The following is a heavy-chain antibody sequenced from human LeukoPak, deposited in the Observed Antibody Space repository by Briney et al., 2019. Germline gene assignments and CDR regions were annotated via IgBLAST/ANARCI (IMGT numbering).Heavy chain of an antibody. J-gene: IGHJ4*02. CDR1: GYTFTSYG. Sequence: GASVKVSCKASGYTFTSYGISWVRQAPGQGLEWMGWISAYNGNTNYAQKLQGRVTMTTDTSTSTAYMELRSLRSDDTAVYYCARDRLYYYDSSGYYYDYWGQGTPVTVSS. CDR3: ARDRLYYYDSSGYYYDY. V-gene: IGHV1-18*01. D-gene: IGHD3-22*01. CDR2: ISAYNGNT.